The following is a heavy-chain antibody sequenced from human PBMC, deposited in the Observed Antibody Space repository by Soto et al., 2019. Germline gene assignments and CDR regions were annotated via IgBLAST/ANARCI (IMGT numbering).Heavy chain of an antibody. V-gene: IGHV1-3*01. CDR2: INAGNGNT. J-gene: IGHJ5*02. Sequence: QVQLVQSGAEVKKPGASVKVSCKASGYTFTSYAMHWVRQAPGQRLEWMGWINAGNGNTKYSQKFQGRVTITKDTSASTAYMELSSLRSEDTAVYYCASYLGTSRYGWFDPWGQGTLVTVSS. CDR3: ASYLGTSRYGWFDP. CDR1: GYTFTSYA. D-gene: IGHD2-2*01.